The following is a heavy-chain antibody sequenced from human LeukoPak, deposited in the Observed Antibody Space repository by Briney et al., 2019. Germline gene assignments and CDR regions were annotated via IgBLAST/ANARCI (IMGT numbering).Heavy chain of an antibody. CDR1: GSSISSGVYS. D-gene: IGHD6-13*01. CDR2: IYYGGNT. V-gene: IGHV4-30-4*07. J-gene: IGHJ4*02. CDR3: ASSGSFRQQLIK. Sequence: PSETLSLTCAVSGSSISSGVYSWSWVRQPPGKGLEWTGYIYYGGNTYYNPSLKSRLTISLDTSNNQFSLKLSSVTAADTAVYYCASSGSFRQQLIKWGQGTLVTVSS.